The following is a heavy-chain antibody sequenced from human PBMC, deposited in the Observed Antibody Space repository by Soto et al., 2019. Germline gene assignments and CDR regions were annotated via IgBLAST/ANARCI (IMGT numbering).Heavy chain of an antibody. J-gene: IGHJ6*02. CDR2: INHSGST. Sequence: PSETLSLTCAVYGGSFSGYYWSWIRQPPGKGLEWIGEINHSGSTNYNPSLKSRVTISVDTSKNQFSLKLSSVTAADTAVYYCARDLGCGGGSCYYYYGMDVWGQGTTVTSP. D-gene: IGHD2-15*01. V-gene: IGHV4-34*01. CDR3: ARDLGCGGGSCYYYYGMDV. CDR1: GGSFSGYY.